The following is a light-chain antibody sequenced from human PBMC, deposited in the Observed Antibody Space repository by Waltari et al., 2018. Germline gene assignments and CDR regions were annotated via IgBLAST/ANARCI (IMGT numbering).Light chain of an antibody. J-gene: IGLJ3*02. CDR3: NSYSGSSSWV. CDR1: SRDDGFYTY. CDR2: DVS. V-gene: IGLV2-14*01. Sequence: QSALTQPTSVSGSPGQSITISCTGTSRDDGFYTYVPWYQQYPGKVPQLLIYDVSDRPSGVSSRFSGSKSGNTASLTISGLQADDEADYYCNSYSGSSSWVFGGGTKLTVL.